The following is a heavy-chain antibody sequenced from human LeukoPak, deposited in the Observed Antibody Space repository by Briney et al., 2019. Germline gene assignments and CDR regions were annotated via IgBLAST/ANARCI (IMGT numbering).Heavy chain of an antibody. CDR1: GYTFTRNF. D-gene: IGHD3-10*01. J-gene: IGHJ4*02. Sequence: ASVKVSCKASGYTFTRNFMHWVRQAPGHGLEWMGVFNPSGGSATYSQNFQGRVTMTRDTSTSTVYMEMSSLRSEDTAVYYCARGAYDSGSYQYFFDYWGQGTLVTVSS. V-gene: IGHV1-46*01. CDR3: ARGAYDSGSYQYFFDY. CDR2: FNPSGGSA.